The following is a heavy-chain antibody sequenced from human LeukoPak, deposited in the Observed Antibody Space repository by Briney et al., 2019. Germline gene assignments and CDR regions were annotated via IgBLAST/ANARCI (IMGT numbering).Heavy chain of an antibody. V-gene: IGHV3-43*02. CDR1: GFTFDDYA. D-gene: IGHD1-7*01. CDR2: ISGNGGNT. CDR3: AKDISNWNSRHFDY. Sequence: TGGSLRLSCAASGFTFDDYAMHWVRQVPGKGLEWVSLISGNGGNTYYADSVKGRFTISRDNSKNSLYLQMSSLRTEDTALYYCAKDISNWNSRHFDYWGQGTLVTVSS. J-gene: IGHJ4*02.